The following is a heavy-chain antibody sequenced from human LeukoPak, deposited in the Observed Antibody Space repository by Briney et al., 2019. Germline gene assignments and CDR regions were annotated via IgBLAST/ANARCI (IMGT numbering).Heavy chain of an antibody. D-gene: IGHD2-2*01. V-gene: IGHV1-2*02. CDR3: TRGAGSSWFDY. Sequence: ASVKVSCKPSGYTFTVNYLHWVRQAPGQGLEWVGWMNPNSGVTGYAQNFQGRVTMTRDTSISTAYMELSSLTSDDTAVYYCTRGAGSSWFDYWGQGSLVTVSS. J-gene: IGHJ4*02. CDR1: GYTFTVNY. CDR2: MNPNSGVT.